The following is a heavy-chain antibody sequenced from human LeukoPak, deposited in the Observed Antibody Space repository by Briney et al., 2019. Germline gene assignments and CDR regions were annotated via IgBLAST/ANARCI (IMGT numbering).Heavy chain of an antibody. CDR2: IYPGDSDN. CDR3: ARQGSVRNFDY. Sequence: GESLKISCKGSGYSFTSYLIGWVRQMPGKGLEWMGIIYPGDSDNRYRPSFQGQVTISADKSISTAYLPWSSLKASDTAMYYCARQGSVRNFDYWGQGTLVTVSS. V-gene: IGHV5-51*01. J-gene: IGHJ4*02. D-gene: IGHD1-26*01. CDR1: GYSFTSYL.